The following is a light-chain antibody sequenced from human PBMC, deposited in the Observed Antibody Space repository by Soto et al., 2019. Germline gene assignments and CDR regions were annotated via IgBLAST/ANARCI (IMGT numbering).Light chain of an antibody. J-gene: IGKJ4*01. V-gene: IGKV1-12*01. CDR1: QGISNW. CDR2: GAS. Sequence: DIQMTQSPSSVSASVGDRVTITCRASQGISNWLAWYQQQPGKAPKLLIYGASSLQSGVPSRFSGGGSGTHFTLIISSRQPEDVATYYCQQTNTFLPLTFGGGTKVEI. CDR3: QQTNTFLPLT.